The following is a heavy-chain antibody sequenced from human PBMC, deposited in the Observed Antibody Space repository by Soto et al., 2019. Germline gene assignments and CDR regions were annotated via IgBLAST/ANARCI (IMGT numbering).Heavy chain of an antibody. J-gene: IGHJ4*02. Sequence: LRLQESGPGLVKPSETLSLTCTVSGGYISSDSYYWGWVRQPPEKGLEWIASISYTGSTYYSPSRQCLITVSVDTSTSQFSLKLMSVTAADTAVYYCVRFWPPPDYDNLTIYTDAFDLWGQGILVTVTS. CDR2: ISYTGST. CDR1: GGYISSDSYY. V-gene: IGHV4-39*01. D-gene: IGHD3-9*01. CDR3: VRFWPPPDYDNLTIYTDAFDL.